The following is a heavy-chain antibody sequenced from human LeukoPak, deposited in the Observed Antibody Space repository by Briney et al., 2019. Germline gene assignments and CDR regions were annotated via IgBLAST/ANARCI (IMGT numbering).Heavy chain of an antibody. CDR1: GGTFSSYA. J-gene: IGHJ4*02. CDR3: AREGGHSYCTNGVCYIFDY. D-gene: IGHD2-8*01. V-gene: IGHV1-69*05. Sequence: SVKVSCKASGGTFSSYAISWVRQAPGQGLEWMGGIIPIFGTANYAQKFQGRVTITTDESTSTAYMELSSLRSEDTAVYYCAREGGHSYCTNGVCYIFDYWGQGTLVTVSS. CDR2: IIPIFGTA.